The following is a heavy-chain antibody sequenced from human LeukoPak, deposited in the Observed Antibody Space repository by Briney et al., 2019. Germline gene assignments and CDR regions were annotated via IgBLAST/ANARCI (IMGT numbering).Heavy chain of an antibody. CDR2: IKQDGSEK. V-gene: IGHV3-7*03. D-gene: IGHD5-12*01. Sequence: PGGSLRLSCAASGFPFTSYGMSWVRQAPGKGLEWVANIKQDGSEKYYVDSVKGRFTISRDNAKNSLYLQMNSLRAEDTAVYYCARGYSRFDPWGQGTLVTVSS. CDR1: GFPFTSYG. CDR3: ARGYSRFDP. J-gene: IGHJ5*02.